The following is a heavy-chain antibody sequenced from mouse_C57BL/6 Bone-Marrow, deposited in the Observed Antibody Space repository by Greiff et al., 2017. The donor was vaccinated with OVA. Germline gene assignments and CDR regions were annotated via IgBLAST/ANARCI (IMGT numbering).Heavy chain of an antibody. D-gene: IGHD1-1*01. CDR2: IHPNSGST. J-gene: IGHJ2*01. V-gene: IGHV1-64*01. CDR3: ARRITTVGGVFDY. CDR1: GYTFTSYW. Sequence: QVQLQQPGAELVKPGASVKLSCKASGYTFTSYWMHWVKQRPGQGLEWIGMIHPNSGSTNYNEKFKSKATLTVDKSSSTAYMQLSSLTSEDSAVYYCARRITTVGGVFDYWGQGTTLTVSS.